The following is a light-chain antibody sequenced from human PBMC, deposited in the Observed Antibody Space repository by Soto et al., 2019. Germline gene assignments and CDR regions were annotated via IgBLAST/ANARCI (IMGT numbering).Light chain of an antibody. CDR1: QSISPW. V-gene: IGKV1-5*03. J-gene: IGKJ1*01. CDR2: KAS. CDR3: KQYKSYLT. Sequence: DIPVTQSPSTLSASVGDTVTITCRASQSISPWLAWYQQEPGKAPKLLIYKASLLEDGVTSRFSGSESGTEFTITISRLQPDDFSSYYCKQYKSYLTFGQGTKVEIK.